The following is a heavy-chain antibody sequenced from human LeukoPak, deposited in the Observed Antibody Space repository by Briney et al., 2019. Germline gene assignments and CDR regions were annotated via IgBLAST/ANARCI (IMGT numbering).Heavy chain of an antibody. V-gene: IGHV4-34*01. CDR1: GGSFSGYF. CDR3: ARGLTTVTTFNWFDP. CDR2: INHSGST. Sequence: PSETLSLTCAVYGGSFSGYFWSWIRQPPGKGLEWIGEINHSGSTNYNPSLKSRVTISVDTSKNQFSLKLGSVTAADTAVYSCARGLTTVTTFNWFDPWGQGTLVAVSS. D-gene: IGHD4-17*01. J-gene: IGHJ5*02.